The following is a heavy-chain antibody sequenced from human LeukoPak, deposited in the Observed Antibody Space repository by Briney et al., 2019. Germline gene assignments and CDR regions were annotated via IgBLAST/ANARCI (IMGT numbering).Heavy chain of an antibody. D-gene: IGHD3-22*01. CDR1: GGSISSGSYY. CDR3: ARDRGSGYYYEGAFDI. V-gene: IGHV4-61*02. CDR2: IYTSGST. J-gene: IGHJ3*02. Sequence: TLSLTCTVSGGSISSGSYYWSWIRQPAGKGLEWIGRIYTSGSTNYNPSLKSRVTISVDTSKNQFSLKLSSVPAADTAVYYWARDRGSGYYYEGAFDIWGQGTMVTVSS.